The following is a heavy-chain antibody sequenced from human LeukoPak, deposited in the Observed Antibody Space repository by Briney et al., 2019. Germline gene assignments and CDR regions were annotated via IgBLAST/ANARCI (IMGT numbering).Heavy chain of an antibody. J-gene: IGHJ6*02. Sequence: PGGSLRLSCAASGFTFSNYWMSWVRQAPGKGLEWVANIKQDGDEQYYVDSVRGRFTISRGNAKNSLYLQMNSLRAEDTAVYYCARLAPDSYNFLGMDVWGQGTTVTVSS. CDR1: GFTFSNYW. CDR2: IKQDGDEQ. CDR3: ARLAPDSYNFLGMDV. D-gene: IGHD5-24*01. V-gene: IGHV3-7*01.